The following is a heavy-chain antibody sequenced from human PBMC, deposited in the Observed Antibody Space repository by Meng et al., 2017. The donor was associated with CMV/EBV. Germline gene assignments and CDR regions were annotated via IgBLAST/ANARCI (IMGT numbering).Heavy chain of an antibody. J-gene: IGHJ6*02. CDR3: ASSLHSGGSGWYGDYYYYYGMDV. Sequence: GESLKISCAASGFTFSSYGMHWVRQAPGKGLEWVAFIRYDGSNKYYADSVKGRFTISRDNAKNSLYLQMNSLRAEDTAVYYCASSLHSGGSGWYGDYYYYYGMDVWGQGTTVTVSS. V-gene: IGHV3-30*02. D-gene: IGHD6-19*01. CDR2: IRYDGSNK. CDR1: GFTFSSYG.